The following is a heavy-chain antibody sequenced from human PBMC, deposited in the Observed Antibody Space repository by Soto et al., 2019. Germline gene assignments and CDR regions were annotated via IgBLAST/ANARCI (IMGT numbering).Heavy chain of an antibody. J-gene: IGHJ5*02. CDR3: ARDCSGGSCSLP. D-gene: IGHD2-15*01. CDR1: GGTFSSYA. Sequence: SVKVSCKASGGTFSSYAISWVRQAPGQGLEWMGGIIPIFGTANYAQKFQGRVTITAGESTSTAYMELSSLRSEDTAVYYCARDCSGGSCSLPWGQGTLVTVSS. CDR2: IIPIFGTA. V-gene: IGHV1-69*13.